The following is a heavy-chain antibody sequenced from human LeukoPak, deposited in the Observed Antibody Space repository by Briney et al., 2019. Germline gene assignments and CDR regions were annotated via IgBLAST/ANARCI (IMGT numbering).Heavy chain of an antibody. D-gene: IGHD3-10*01. Sequence: GGSLRLSCAASGFTFSDYYMSWIRQAPGKGLEWVSYISSSGSTIYYADSVKGRFTISRDNAKNSLYLQMNSLRAEDTAVYYCARGISTRYCYYYGMDVWGQGTTVTVSS. CDR2: ISSSGSTI. J-gene: IGHJ6*02. V-gene: IGHV3-11*01. CDR3: ARGISTRYCYYYGMDV. CDR1: GFTFSDYY.